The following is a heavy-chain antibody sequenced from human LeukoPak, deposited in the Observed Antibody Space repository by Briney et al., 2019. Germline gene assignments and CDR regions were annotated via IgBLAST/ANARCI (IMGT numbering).Heavy chain of an antibody. D-gene: IGHD3-3*01. Sequence: SETLSLTCAVYDGSFSGYYWSWIRQPPGKGLEWIGEINHSGSTNYDPSLKSRVTISVDTSKNQFSLKLSSVTAADTAVYYCASRLTIFGVVHLGAFDIWGQGTMVTVSS. V-gene: IGHV4-34*01. CDR2: INHSGST. CDR3: ASRLTIFGVVHLGAFDI. J-gene: IGHJ3*02. CDR1: DGSFSGYY.